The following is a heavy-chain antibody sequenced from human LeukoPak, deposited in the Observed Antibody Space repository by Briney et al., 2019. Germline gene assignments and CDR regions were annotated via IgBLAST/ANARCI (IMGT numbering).Heavy chain of an antibody. CDR2: IGGRGSLT. CDR1: GFIFKNYA. J-gene: IGHJ4*02. Sequence: GGSLRLSCAASGFIFKNYAMNWVRQVPGKGLEWASSIGGRGSLTYYADSVKGRFTISRDNSKNTLDLQMNRLRDEDTALYYCAKDRIEEAGSPSFDFWGQGTLVTVSS. V-gene: IGHV3-23*01. D-gene: IGHD6-13*01. CDR3: AKDRIEEAGSPSFDF.